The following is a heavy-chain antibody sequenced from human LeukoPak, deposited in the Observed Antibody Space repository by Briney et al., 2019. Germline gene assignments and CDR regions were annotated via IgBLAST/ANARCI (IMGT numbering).Heavy chain of an antibody. CDR2: ISGSGGST. V-gene: IGHV3-23*01. Sequence: PGGSLRLSCAASGFTFSSYGMSWVRQAPGKGLEWVSAISGSGGSTYYADSVKGRFTISRDNSKNTLYLQMNSLRAEDTAVYYCAKDQTYYYDSSGYLGFDYWGQGTLVTVSS. D-gene: IGHD3-22*01. CDR1: GFTFSSYG. J-gene: IGHJ4*02. CDR3: AKDQTYYYDSSGYLGFDY.